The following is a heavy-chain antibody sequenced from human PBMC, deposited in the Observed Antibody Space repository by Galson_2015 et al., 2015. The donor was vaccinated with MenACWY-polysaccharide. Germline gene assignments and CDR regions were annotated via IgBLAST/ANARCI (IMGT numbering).Heavy chain of an antibody. D-gene: IGHD2-8*01. CDR1: GFSLRTTAVG. CDR3: AHSRYSTNGVYYRGIADY. J-gene: IGHJ4*02. CDR2: IYRAADQ. V-gene: IGHV2-5*02. Sequence: PALVHPTQTLTLTCPFSGFSLRTTAVGVGWIRQSPGTALAWLAVIYRAADQRYSPSLKTRLTITKDTSRSQVVLTMTNMDPVYTGTYYCAHSRYSTNGVYYRGIADYWGQGTLVTVSS.